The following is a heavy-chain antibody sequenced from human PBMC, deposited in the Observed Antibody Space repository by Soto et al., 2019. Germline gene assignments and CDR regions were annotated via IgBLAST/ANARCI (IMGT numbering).Heavy chain of an antibody. J-gene: IGHJ4*02. V-gene: IGHV3-7*01. CDR2: IKQDGSEK. CDR3: ARGLREVDY. CDR1: GFTFSDYY. Sequence: GGSLRLSCAASGFTFSDYYMSWIRQHPGKGLEWVANIKQDGSEKYYVDSVKGRFTISRDNAKNSLYLQMNSLRAEDTAVYYCARGLREVDYWGQGTLVTVSS.